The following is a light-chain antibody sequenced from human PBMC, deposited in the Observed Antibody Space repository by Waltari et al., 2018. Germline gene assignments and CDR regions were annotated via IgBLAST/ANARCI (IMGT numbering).Light chain of an antibody. CDR3: YSYTVSGTRV. Sequence: QSALTQPASVSGSPGQSITISCTGTSSDVGGYNFFSWYQQHPGKAPKLMIYEVRKRPSGVSKRFSGSKSGNTASLTISGLQAEDEADYYCYSYTVSGTRVFGTGTKVTVL. V-gene: IGLV2-14*03. CDR1: SSDVGGYNF. CDR2: EVR. J-gene: IGLJ1*01.